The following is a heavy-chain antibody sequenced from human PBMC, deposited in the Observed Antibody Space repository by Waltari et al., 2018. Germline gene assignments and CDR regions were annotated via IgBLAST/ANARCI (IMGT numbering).Heavy chain of an antibody. Sequence: QVQLQESGPGLVKPSETLSLTCTVSGGSISSYYWSWIRQPPGKGLEWIGYIYYRGSTDYNPSLKSRVTISVDTSKNQFSLKLSSVTAADTAVYYCATLQTYYDIGNWFDPWGQGTLVTVSS. CDR2: IYYRGST. CDR3: ATLQTYYDIGNWFDP. D-gene: IGHD3-9*01. J-gene: IGHJ5*02. V-gene: IGHV4-59*01. CDR1: GGSISSYY.